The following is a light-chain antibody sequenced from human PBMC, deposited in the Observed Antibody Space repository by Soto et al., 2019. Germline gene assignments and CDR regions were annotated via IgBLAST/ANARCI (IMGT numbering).Light chain of an antibody. CDR3: AAWDDSLNGVV. Sequence: QSVLTQPPSASGTPGQRVTISCSGSSSNIGSNTVNWYQQLPGTAPKLLTYSNNQRPSGVPDRFSCSKSGTSASLAISGLQSEDEADYYCAAWDDSLNGVVFVGGTQLTVL. CDR1: SSNIGSNT. V-gene: IGLV1-44*01. J-gene: IGLJ2*01. CDR2: SNN.